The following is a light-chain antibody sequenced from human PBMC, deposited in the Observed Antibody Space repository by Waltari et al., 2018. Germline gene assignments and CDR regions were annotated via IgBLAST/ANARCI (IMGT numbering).Light chain of an antibody. CDR3: ATWDDSLNGFV. J-gene: IGLJ1*01. V-gene: IGLV1-44*01. Sequence: QSVLTQPPSASGSPGQRLTVSCSGNLAKIAYNPLNWYQQLPGAAPKLLINNSFQRPSGVPDRFSGSKSGTSASLAISGLLSEDEATYYCATWDDSLNGFVFGTGTNVSVL. CDR1: LAKIAYNP. CDR2: NSF.